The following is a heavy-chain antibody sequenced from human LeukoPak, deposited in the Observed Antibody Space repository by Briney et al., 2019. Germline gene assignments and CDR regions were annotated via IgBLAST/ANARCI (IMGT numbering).Heavy chain of an antibody. Sequence: GRSLRLSCAASGFTFDDYAMHWVRQAPGKGLEWASGISWNSGSIGYADSVKGRFTISRDNAKNSLYLQMNSLRAEDTALYYCAKDSSGGDYDTFDYWGQGTLVTVSS. CDR3: AKDSSGGDYDTFDY. CDR2: ISWNSGSI. CDR1: GFTFDDYA. D-gene: IGHD4-17*01. V-gene: IGHV3-9*01. J-gene: IGHJ4*02.